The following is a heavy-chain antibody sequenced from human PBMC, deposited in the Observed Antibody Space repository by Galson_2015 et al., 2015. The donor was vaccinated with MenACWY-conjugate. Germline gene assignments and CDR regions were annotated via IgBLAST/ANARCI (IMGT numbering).Heavy chain of an antibody. D-gene: IGHD6-19*01. CDR2: IYSGGST. J-gene: IGHJ5*02. Sequence: SLRLSCAASGFTVSSNYMSWVRQAPGKGLEWVSVIYSGGSTYYADSVKGRFTTSRDNSKNTLYLQMNSLRAEDTAVYYCARPRGIGSGWYNWFDPWGQGTLVTVSS. CDR1: GFTVSSNY. V-gene: IGHV3-66*02. CDR3: ARPRGIGSGWYNWFDP.